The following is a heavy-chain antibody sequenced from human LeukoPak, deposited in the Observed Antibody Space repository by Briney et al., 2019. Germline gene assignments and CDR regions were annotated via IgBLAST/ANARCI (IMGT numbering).Heavy chain of an antibody. CDR2: ISWNSGSI. D-gene: IGHD3-22*01. J-gene: IGHJ3*02. V-gene: IGHV3-9*01. Sequence: PAGSLRLSCAASGFTFDDYAMHWVRQAPGKGLKWVSGISWNSGSIGYADSVKGRFTISRDNAKNSLYLQMNSLRAEDTALYYCARAPNYYDSSGFDIWGQGTMVTVSS. CDR3: ARAPNYYDSSGFDI. CDR1: GFTFDDYA.